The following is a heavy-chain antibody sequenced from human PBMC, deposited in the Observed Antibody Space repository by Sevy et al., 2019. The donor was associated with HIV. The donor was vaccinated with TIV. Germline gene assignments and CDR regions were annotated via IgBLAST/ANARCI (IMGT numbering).Heavy chain of an antibody. Sequence: SETLSLTCTVSGGSISTSSHYWAWVRQPPGKGLEWIGTIYYSGNTYYNPSLKSRVTMSVDTSNNQFFLDLNSVAAADTAVYYCARHRMIRGVINWFDPWGQGTLVTVSS. CDR1: GGSISTSSHY. CDR3: ARHRMIRGVINWFDP. V-gene: IGHV4-39*01. CDR2: IYYSGNT. D-gene: IGHD3-10*01. J-gene: IGHJ5*02.